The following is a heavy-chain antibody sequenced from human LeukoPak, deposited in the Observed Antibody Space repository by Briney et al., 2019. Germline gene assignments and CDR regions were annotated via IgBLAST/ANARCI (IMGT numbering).Heavy chain of an antibody. D-gene: IGHD5-24*01. V-gene: IGHV3-23*01. Sequence: GGSLRLSCAASGFTFSSYSMSWVRQAPGKGLEWVSNISGSGSGGSTYYADSVKGRFTISRDNSKNTLYLQMNSLRAGDTAVYYCAKSGYNRFDYWGQGTLVTVSS. CDR3: AKSGYNRFDY. J-gene: IGHJ4*02. CDR1: GFTFSSYS. CDR2: ISGSGSGGST.